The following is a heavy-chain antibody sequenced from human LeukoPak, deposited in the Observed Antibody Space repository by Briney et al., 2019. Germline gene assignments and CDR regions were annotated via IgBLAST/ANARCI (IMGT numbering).Heavy chain of an antibody. CDR1: GFTFSSYG. CDR3: AKDRSTGWYAGFDF. CDR2: ISYDGIYK. J-gene: IGHJ5*01. D-gene: IGHD6-19*01. Sequence: GGTLRLSCAASGFTFSSYGMHWVRQAPGKGLEWVAYISYDGIYKNYTDSVKGRFTIARDNSKTTLYLQMISLRPEDSAVYFCAKDRSTGWYAGFDFWGQGTLVTVSS. V-gene: IGHV3-30*18.